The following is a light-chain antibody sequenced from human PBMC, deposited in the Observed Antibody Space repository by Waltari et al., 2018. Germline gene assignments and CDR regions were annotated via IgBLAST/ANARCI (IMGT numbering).Light chain of an antibody. J-gene: IGLJ2*01. CDR2: GKN. CDR1: SLRSYY. Sequence: SSELTQDPAVSVALGQTVRITCQGDSLRSYYASWYQQKPEQAPVLVIYGKNNRPSGIPDRVSGSSSGNTASLTITGGQAEDEADYYCNSRDSSGNHLVFGGGTKLTVL. V-gene: IGLV3-19*01. CDR3: NSRDSSGNHLV.